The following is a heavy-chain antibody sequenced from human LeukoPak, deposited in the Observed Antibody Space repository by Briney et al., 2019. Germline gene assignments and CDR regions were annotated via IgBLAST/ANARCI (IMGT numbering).Heavy chain of an antibody. J-gene: IGHJ3*02. D-gene: IGHD2-2*01. Sequence: GRSHRLSHAASGLPFSKAWITWARQAPGRGLEWVGRMKSKTEGETTDYAATVKSRFTLSRDDSKNTLYLQMNSLKTEDTAVYFCSMYQRGACDIWGQGTMVTVSS. CDR2: MKSKTEGETT. CDR1: GLPFSKAW. V-gene: IGHV3-15*01. CDR3: SMYQRGACDI.